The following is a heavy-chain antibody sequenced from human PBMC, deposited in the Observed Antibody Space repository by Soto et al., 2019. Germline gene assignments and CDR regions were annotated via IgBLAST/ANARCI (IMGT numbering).Heavy chain of an antibody. Sequence: SETLSLTCAVYGGSVSSGSYYWSWIRQPPGKGLEWIAEISHSGRIHFNPSLKSRVTISVDTSKNQFSLKMSSVTAADTALYYCARVERGTATTVIDAFDIWGQGTMVTVSS. CDR2: ISHSGRI. V-gene: IGHV4-34*01. D-gene: IGHD1-1*01. CDR1: GGSVSSGSYY. J-gene: IGHJ3*02. CDR3: ARVERGTATTVIDAFDI.